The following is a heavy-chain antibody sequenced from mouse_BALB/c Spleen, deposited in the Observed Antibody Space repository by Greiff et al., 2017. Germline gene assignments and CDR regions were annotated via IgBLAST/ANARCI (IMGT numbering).Heavy chain of an antibody. CDR1: GFAFSSYD. J-gene: IGHJ4*01. CDR2: ISSGGGST. CDR3: ARHGVDY. Sequence: EVKLVESGGGLVKPGGSLKLSCAASGFAFSSYDMSWVRQTPEKRLEWVAYISSGGGSTYYPDTVKGRFTISRDNAKNTLYLQMSSLKSEDTAMYYCARHGVDYWGQGTSVTVSS. V-gene: IGHV5-12-1*01. D-gene: IGHD1-1*02.